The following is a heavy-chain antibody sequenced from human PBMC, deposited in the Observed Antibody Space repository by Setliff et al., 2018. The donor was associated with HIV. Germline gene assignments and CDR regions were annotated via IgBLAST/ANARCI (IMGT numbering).Heavy chain of an antibody. J-gene: IGHJ4*02. CDR2: IHASGKT. V-gene: IGHV4-4*09. D-gene: IGHD2-21*02. CDR3: ATLDPSGGNFLAY. CDR1: GDSISGYY. Sequence: PSETLSLTCTVSGDSISGYYWSWIRQPPGKGLEWIGYIHASGKTNYNPSLKSRVTLALDTSEMHFSLHLTSVTAADTAVYYCATLDPSGGNFLAYWGQGTLVTVSS.